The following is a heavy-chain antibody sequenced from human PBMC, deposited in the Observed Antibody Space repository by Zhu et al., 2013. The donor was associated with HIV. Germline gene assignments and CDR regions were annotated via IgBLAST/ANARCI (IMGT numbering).Heavy chain of an antibody. CDR2: IYYSGST. D-gene: IGHD3-9*01. V-gene: IGHV4-39*07. J-gene: IGHJ3*02. Sequence: VQLQESGPGLVKPSETLSLTCTVSGGSISSSSYYWGWIRQPPGKGLEWIGSIYYSGSTYYNPSLKSRVTISVDTSKNQFSLKLSSVTAADTAVYYCARGHWRVLRYFDWLPHDAFDIWAKGQWSPSLQ. CDR3: ARGHWRVLRYFDWLPHDAFDI. CDR1: GGSISSSSYY.